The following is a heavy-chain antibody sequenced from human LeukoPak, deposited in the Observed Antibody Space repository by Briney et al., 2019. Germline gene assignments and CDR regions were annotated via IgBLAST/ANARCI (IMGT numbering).Heavy chain of an antibody. CDR2: IWYDGGNK. D-gene: IGHD5-18*01. V-gene: IGHV3-33*01. CDR1: GFTFSSYG. CDR3: ARVGYSYGSYYFDY. J-gene: IGHJ4*02. Sequence: GGSLRLSCAASGFTFSSYGMHWVRQAPGKGLEWVAVIWYDGGNKYYADSVKGRFTISRDNSKNTLYLQMNSLRAEDTAVYYCARVGYSYGSYYFDYWGQGTLVTVSS.